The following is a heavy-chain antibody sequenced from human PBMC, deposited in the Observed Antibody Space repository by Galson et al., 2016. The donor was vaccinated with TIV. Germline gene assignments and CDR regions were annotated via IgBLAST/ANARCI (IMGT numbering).Heavy chain of an antibody. V-gene: IGHV4-31*03. CDR3: ARGIIDYLWKSATYYFDY. D-gene: IGHD2/OR15-2a*01. CDR2: IYDSGSA. CDR1: GGSIGSGGYY. J-gene: IGHJ4*02. Sequence: TLSLTCTVSGGSIGSGGYYWSWIRQHPGKGLEWIGNIYDSGSAYYNPSLKSRVVVSMETSKNGFSLRLSSVTAADTAVYFCARGIIDYLWKSATYYFDYWGQGTPVTVSS.